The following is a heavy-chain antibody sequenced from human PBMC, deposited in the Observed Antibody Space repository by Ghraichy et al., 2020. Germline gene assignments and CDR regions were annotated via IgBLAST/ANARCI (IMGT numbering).Heavy chain of an antibody. J-gene: IGHJ6*02. CDR2: IYTSGST. CDR1: GGSISSYY. Sequence: SETLSLTCTVSGGSISSYYWSWIRQPAGKGLEWIGRIYTSGSTNYNPSLKSRVTMSVDTSKNQFSLKLSSVTAADTAVYYCARSPGIAAAGTPNYGMDVWGQGTTVTVSS. D-gene: IGHD6-13*01. V-gene: IGHV4-4*07. CDR3: ARSPGIAAAGTPNYGMDV.